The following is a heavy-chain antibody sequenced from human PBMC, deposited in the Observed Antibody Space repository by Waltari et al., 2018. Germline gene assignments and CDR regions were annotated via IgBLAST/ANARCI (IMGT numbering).Heavy chain of an antibody. CDR3: ARLGPYSSASN. CDR1: GDSVSSSNW. Sequence: QVQLQESGPGLVKPSGTLFVTCAVSGDSVSSSNWWSWVRQSPGKGLEWLGQIHQGARANYNPSFTSRLTISADKPDNHFSLTLKSVTAADTAVYFCARLGPYSSASNWGQGTLVTVSS. V-gene: IGHV4-4*02. D-gene: IGHD6-6*01. CDR2: IHQGARA. J-gene: IGHJ4*02.